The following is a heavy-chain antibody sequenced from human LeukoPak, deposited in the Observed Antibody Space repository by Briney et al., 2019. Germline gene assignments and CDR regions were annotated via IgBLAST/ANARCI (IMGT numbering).Heavy chain of an antibody. CDR2: INPNSGGT. J-gene: IGHJ4*02. D-gene: IGHD1-26*01. Sequence: ASAKVSCKASGYTFTGYYMHRVRQAPGQGLEWMGWINPNSGGTNYAQKFQGRVTMTRDTSINTAYMELSRLRSDDTAVYYCAGDTTLALDFDYWGQGTLVTVYS. V-gene: IGHV1-2*02. CDR1: GYTFTGYY. CDR3: AGDTTLALDFDY.